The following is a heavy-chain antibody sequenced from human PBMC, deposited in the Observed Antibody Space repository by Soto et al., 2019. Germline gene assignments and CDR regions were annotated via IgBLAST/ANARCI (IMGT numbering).Heavy chain of an antibody. CDR3: ARVPYCSGGSCYSFDP. D-gene: IGHD2-15*01. CDR1: GDGVSSNSAA. V-gene: IGHV6-1*01. Sequence: SQTLSLTCAISGDGVSSNSAAWNWIRQSPSRGLEWLGRTYYRSKWYNDYAVSVKSRITINPDTSKNQFSLQLNSVTPEDTAVYYCARVPYCSGGSCYSFDPWGQGTLVTVSS. J-gene: IGHJ5*02. CDR2: TYYRSKWYN.